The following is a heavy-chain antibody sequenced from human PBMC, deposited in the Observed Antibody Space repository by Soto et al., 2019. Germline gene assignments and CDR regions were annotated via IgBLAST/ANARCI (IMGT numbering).Heavy chain of an antibody. V-gene: IGHV1-18*04. D-gene: IGHD6-13*01. J-gene: IGHJ4*02. CDR2: ISAYNGNT. CDR3: ARDRVGAAAGPYYFDY. CDR1: GYTFTSYG. Sequence: ASVKVSCKASGYTFTSYGISWLRQAPGQGLEWMGWISAYNGNTNYAQKLQGRVTMTTDTSTSTAYMELRSLRSDDTAVYYCARDRVGAAAGPYYFDYWGQGTLVTVSS.